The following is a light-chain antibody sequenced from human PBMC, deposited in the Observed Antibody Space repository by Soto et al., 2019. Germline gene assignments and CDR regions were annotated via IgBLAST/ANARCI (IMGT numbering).Light chain of an antibody. CDR2: GAS. CDR3: QQYSRAPIT. CDR1: QSVSSSY. V-gene: IGKV3-20*01. Sequence: PGQRATLSCRASQSVSSSYLAWYQQQPGQAPRLLIYGASTRATGIPARFSGSGSGTEFTLSISSLQSEDSAVYYCQQYSRAPITFGQGTRLEIK. J-gene: IGKJ5*01.